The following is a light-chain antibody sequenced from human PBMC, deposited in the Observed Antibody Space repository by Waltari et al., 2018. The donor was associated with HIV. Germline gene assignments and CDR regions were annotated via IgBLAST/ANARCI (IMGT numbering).Light chain of an antibody. CDR2: KVS. V-gene: IGKV2-30*02. J-gene: IGKJ4*01. CDR1: QSLVQIHGNTY. CDR3: MQGTVWPLT. Sequence: VAMTQSPLFLPGTLGQSGSISFKSSQSLVQIHGNTYLNWFHQRPGQSPRRLIYKVSYRDSGVPERFSGSGSGTVFTLQINTVEAEDAGVYFCMQGTVWPLTFGGGTRLEIQ.